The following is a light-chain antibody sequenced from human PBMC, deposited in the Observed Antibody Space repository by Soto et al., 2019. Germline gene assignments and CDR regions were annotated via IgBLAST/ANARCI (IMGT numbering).Light chain of an antibody. CDR1: SSDVGGYNY. CDR2: DVS. Sequence: QSVLTQPASVSGSPGQSITISCTGTSSDVGGYNYVSWYQQHPGKAPKLMIYDVSNRPSGVSNRFSGSKSGNTASLTISGLQAEDEADYYCSSYTSSSTPQVFGGGTKLT. V-gene: IGLV2-14*01. J-gene: IGLJ2*01. CDR3: SSYTSSSTPQV.